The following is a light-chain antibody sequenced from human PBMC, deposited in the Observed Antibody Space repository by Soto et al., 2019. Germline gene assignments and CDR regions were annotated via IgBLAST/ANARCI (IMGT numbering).Light chain of an antibody. CDR1: QDISSY. V-gene: IGKV1-9*01. CDR3: QQVHDYPIT. CDR2: GAS. Sequence: DIPMTQSPSFVSASVGDRVTVTCRSSQDISSYLAWYQQKPGKAPKILIYGASTLQSGVPPRFGGSGSGTTFTLTISSLQPEDFATYFCQQVHDYPITFGGGTKVEIK. J-gene: IGKJ4*01.